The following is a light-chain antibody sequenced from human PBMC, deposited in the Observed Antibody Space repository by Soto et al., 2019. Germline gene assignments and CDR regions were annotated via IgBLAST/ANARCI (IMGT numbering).Light chain of an antibody. V-gene: IGKV1-5*01. CDR1: QSISRG. CDR2: DDS. CDR3: QHYSSVWA. Sequence: DIQMTQSPSTLSASVGDRVTITGRASQSISRGLAWYQQKPGKAPNLLIYDDSTLESGVPSRFSGSGSGTEFTLTISCLHPDDFATYYCQHYSSVWAFGQGTKVEIK. J-gene: IGKJ1*01.